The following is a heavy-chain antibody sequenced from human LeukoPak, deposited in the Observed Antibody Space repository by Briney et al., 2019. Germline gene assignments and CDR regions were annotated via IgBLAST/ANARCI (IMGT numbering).Heavy chain of an antibody. J-gene: IGHJ1*01. V-gene: IGHV3-21*01. D-gene: IGHD3-22*01. CDR3: ARDGYYYDSSGYYYEGYFQH. CDR2: ISSSSSYI. CDR1: GFTFSSYS. Sequence: PGGSLRLSCAASGFTFSSYSMNWVRQAPGKGLEWVSSISSSSSYIYYADSVKGRFTISRDNAKNSLYLQVNSLRAEDTAVYYCARDGYYYDSSGYYYEGYFQHWGQGTLVTVSS.